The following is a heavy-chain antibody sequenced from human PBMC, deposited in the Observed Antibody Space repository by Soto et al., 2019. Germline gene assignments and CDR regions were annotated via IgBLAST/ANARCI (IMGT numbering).Heavy chain of an antibody. D-gene: IGHD3-3*01. J-gene: IGHJ4*02. V-gene: IGHV3-23*01. Sequence: GGSLRLSCAASGFTFSSYAMSWFRQAPGKGLERVSGISGSGGDTSYADSVKGRFAISRDNSRNTLYLQMNSLRAEDTAVYYCAKASSGSPFYFDYWGQGTLVTVSS. CDR1: GFTFSSYA. CDR3: AKASSGSPFYFDY. CDR2: ISGSGGDT.